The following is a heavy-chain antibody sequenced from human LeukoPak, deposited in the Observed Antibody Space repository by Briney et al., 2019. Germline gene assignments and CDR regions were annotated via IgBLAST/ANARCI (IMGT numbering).Heavy chain of an antibody. J-gene: IGHJ4*02. CDR1: GYSISSGYY. CDR2: IYHSGST. Sequence: SETLSLTCAVSGYSISSGYYWGWIRQPPGKGLEWIGSIYHSGSTYYNPSLKSRVTISVDTSKNQFSLKLSSVTAADTAVYYCASPAGYWGQGTLVTVPS. D-gene: IGHD6-13*01. CDR3: ASPAGY. V-gene: IGHV4-38-2*01.